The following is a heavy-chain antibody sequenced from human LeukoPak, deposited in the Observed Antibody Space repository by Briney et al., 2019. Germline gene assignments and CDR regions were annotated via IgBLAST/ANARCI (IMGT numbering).Heavy chain of an antibody. CDR3: ARDPRYSSSSYQGFDP. CDR1: GGTFSSYA. V-gene: IGHV1-69*06. J-gene: IGHJ5*02. Sequence: GASVKVSCKASGGTFSSYAISWVRQAPGQGLEWMGGIIPIFGTANYAQKFQGRVTITADKSTSTAYMELSSLRSEDTAVYYCARDPRYSSSSYQGFDPWGQGTLVTVSS. CDR2: IIPIFGTA. D-gene: IGHD6-6*01.